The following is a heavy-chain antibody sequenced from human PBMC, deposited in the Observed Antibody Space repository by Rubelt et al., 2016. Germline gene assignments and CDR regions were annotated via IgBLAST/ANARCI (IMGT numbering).Heavy chain of an antibody. D-gene: IGHD3-22*01. J-gene: IGHJ4*02. CDR3: ARGKEGLGVTMMDY. CDR1: GGSISSSSYY. V-gene: IGHV4-39*07. Sequence: LQLQESGPGLVKPSETLSLTCTVSGGSISSSSYYWGWIRQPPGKGLEWIGSIYYSGSTNYNPSLKSRVTISVDTSKNQFSLKLSSVTAADTAVYYCARGKEGLGVTMMDYWGQGTLVTVSS. CDR2: IYYSGST.